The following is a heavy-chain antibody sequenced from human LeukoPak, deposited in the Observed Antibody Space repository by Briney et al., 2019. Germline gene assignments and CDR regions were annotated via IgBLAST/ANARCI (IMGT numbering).Heavy chain of an antibody. CDR2: IYHSGST. J-gene: IGHJ3*02. D-gene: IGHD3-22*01. CDR1: GGSISSGGYS. V-gene: IGHV4-30-2*01. Sequence: SETLSLTCAVSGGSISSGGYSWRWIRQPPGKGLEWIGYIYHSGSTYYNPSLKSRVTISVDRSKNQFSLKLSSVTAADTAVYYCAREGDSSGYHDAFDIWGQGTMVTVSS. CDR3: AREGDSSGYHDAFDI.